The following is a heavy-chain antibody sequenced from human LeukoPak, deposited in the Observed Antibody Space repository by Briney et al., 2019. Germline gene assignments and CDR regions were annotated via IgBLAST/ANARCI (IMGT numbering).Heavy chain of an antibody. D-gene: IGHD4/OR15-4a*01. CDR3: ARGFYGGYYYYYYMGV. V-gene: IGHV5-51*01. CDR2: VYPGDSDT. CDR1: GDSFTSYW. J-gene: IGHJ6*03. Sequence: GESLKISCKGSGDSFTSYWIGWVRQMPGKGLEWMGIVYPGDSDTRYSPSFQGQVTISADRSISTAYLQWSSLKASDTAMYYCARGFYGGYYYYYYMGVWGKGTTVTVSS.